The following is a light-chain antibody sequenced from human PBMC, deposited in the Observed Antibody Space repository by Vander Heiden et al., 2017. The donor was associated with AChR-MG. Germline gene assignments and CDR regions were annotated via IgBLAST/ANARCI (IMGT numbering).Light chain of an antibody. V-gene: IGKV3-11*01. J-gene: IGKJ4*01. Sequence: EIVLTQSPVTLSLSPGERATLSCRASQSLGNSLAWYQQRPGQAPRLLIYEASNRATGVPAKFSGSGSGTDFTLTISSLEAEDFAVYYCQQCTNWPLTFGGGTKVEIK. CDR3: QQCTNWPLT. CDR1: QSLGNS. CDR2: EAS.